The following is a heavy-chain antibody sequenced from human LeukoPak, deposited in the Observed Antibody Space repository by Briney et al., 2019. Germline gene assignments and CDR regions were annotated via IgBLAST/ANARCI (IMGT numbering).Heavy chain of an antibody. V-gene: IGHV4-34*01. Sequence: PSETLSLTCAVYGGSFSGYYWSWIRQPPGKGLEWIGEINHSGSTNYNPSLKSRVTISVDTSKNQFSLKLSSVTAADTAVYYCARVYYSNSYDYWYFDLWGRGTLVTVSS. CDR3: ARVYYSNSYDYWYFDL. CDR2: INHSGST. J-gene: IGHJ2*01. D-gene: IGHD6-13*01. CDR1: GGSFSGYY.